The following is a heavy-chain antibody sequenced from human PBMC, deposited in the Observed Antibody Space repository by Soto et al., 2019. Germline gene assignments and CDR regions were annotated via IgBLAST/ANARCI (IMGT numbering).Heavy chain of an antibody. J-gene: IGHJ4*02. CDR2: ISGSGGST. CDR3: AKGRAAGSKGGLDY. V-gene: IGHV3-23*01. Sequence: GGSLRLSCAASGFTFSSYAMSWVRQAPGKGLEWVSAISGSGGSTYYADSVKGRFTISRDNSKNTLYLQMNSLRAEDTAVYYCAKGRAAGSKGGLDYWGQGTLVTVSS. D-gene: IGHD6-13*01. CDR1: GFTFSSYA.